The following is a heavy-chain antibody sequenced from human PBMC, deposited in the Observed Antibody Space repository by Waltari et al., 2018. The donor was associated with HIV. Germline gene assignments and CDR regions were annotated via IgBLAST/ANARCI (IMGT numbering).Heavy chain of an antibody. Sequence: QLQLQESGPGLVKPSETLSLTCTVSGASISSSSYYWGWTRQPPGKGLEWIGRIYYSGSTYYNPSLKSRVTISVDTSKNQFSLKLSSVTAADTAVYYCARVMKDYYDSRGGVFDYWGQGTLVTVSS. CDR3: ARVMKDYYDSRGGVFDY. V-gene: IGHV4-39*01. J-gene: IGHJ4*02. CDR2: IYYSGST. CDR1: GASISSSSYY. D-gene: IGHD3-22*01.